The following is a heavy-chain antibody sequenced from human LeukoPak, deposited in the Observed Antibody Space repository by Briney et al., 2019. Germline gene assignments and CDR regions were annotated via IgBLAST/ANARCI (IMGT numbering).Heavy chain of an antibody. V-gene: IGHV4-39*01. D-gene: IGHD3-22*01. CDR3: ARRRYYYDSGGYQSPYYYMDV. CDR2: IYHSGST. J-gene: IGHJ6*03. Sequence: PSETLSLTCTVSGGSISINSYYWGWIRQPPGKGLEWIGSIYHSGSTYYNPSLRSRLTISVDTSKNQFSLKLSSVTAADTAVYYCARRRYYYDSGGYQSPYYYMDVWGKGTTVTVSS. CDR1: GGSISINSYY.